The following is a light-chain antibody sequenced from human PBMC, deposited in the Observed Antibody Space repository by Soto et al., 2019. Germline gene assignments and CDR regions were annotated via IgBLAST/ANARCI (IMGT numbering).Light chain of an antibody. V-gene: IGKV3-20*01. CDR1: QSVSSSY. Sequence: EIVLTQSPGTLSLSPGERATNSCRASQSVSSSYLAWYQQKPGQAPRLLIYGASSRATGIPDRFSGGGSGTAFTLTISRLEPEDFAGYYCQQYGSSPLTFGGGTKVDIK. J-gene: IGKJ4*01. CDR2: GAS. CDR3: QQYGSSPLT.